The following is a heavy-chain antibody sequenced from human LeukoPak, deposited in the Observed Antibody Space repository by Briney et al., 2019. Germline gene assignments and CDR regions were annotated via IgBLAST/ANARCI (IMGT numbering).Heavy chain of an antibody. Sequence: GGSLRLSCAASGFTFSGYWMHWVRQAPGKGLVWVSRINSDGYSTSYADSVKGRFTISRENAENTLYLQMNSLSAEDTAVYYCAGGTAVAGTDYWGQGTLVTVSS. CDR1: GFTFSGYW. CDR3: AGGTAVAGTDY. D-gene: IGHD6-19*01. CDR2: INSDGYST. V-gene: IGHV3-74*01. J-gene: IGHJ4*02.